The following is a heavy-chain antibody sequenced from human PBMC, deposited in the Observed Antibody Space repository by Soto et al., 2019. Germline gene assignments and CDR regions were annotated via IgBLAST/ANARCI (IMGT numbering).Heavy chain of an antibody. CDR1: GGSISSYY. D-gene: IGHD3-22*01. CDR2: IYYSGST. V-gene: IGHV4-59*08. CDR3: ARHYYDSSGYYYAFDY. Sequence: QVQLQESGPGLVKPSETLSLTCTVSGGSISSYYWSWIRQPPGKGLEWIGYIYYSGSTNYNPSLKRRVTISVDTSHTPFSLKLSSVTAADTAVYYCARHYYDSSGYYYAFDYWGQGTLVTVSS. J-gene: IGHJ4*02.